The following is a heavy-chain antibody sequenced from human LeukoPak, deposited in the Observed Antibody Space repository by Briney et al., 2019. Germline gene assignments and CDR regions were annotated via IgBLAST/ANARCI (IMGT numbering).Heavy chain of an antibody. J-gene: IGHJ4*02. CDR1: GFTFSSYG. V-gene: IGHV3-21*01. CDR2: ISSSSSYI. CDR3: AREDEYHPSDY. Sequence: PGRSLRLSCAASGFTFSSYGMPWVRQAPGKGLEWVSSISSSSSYIYYADSVKGRFTISRDNAKNSLYLQMNSLRAEDTAVYYCAREDEYHPSDYWGQGTLVTVSS. D-gene: IGHD6-6*01.